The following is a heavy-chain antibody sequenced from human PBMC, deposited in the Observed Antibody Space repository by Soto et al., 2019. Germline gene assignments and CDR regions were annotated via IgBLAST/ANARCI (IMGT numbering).Heavy chain of an antibody. J-gene: IGHJ4*02. CDR2: FTRRGNI. Sequence: GGSLRLSCAASGFTFSDYSMSWVRQAPGRGLEWVSTFTRRGNIYYADSVKGRFTISRDNSKSTLYLQIDSLRAEDTALYYCAREYAPGSPNYDYWGLGTLVTVSS. V-gene: IGHV3-23*01. CDR3: AREYAPGSPNYDY. CDR1: GFTFSDYS. D-gene: IGHD3-10*01.